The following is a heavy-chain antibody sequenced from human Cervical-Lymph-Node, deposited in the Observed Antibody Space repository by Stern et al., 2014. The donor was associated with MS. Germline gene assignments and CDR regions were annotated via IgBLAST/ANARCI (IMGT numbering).Heavy chain of an antibody. CDR2: IYPGDSDA. V-gene: IGHV5-51*01. Sequence: EVQLLESGAEVKKPGESLKISCQASGYSFTKYWIGWVRLMPGKGLGWMGIIYPGDSDARYHPSFPGLVPGSVDTSINTAYMQWSSLKASDTAIYYCARLPDAFDIWGQGTMVTVSS. CDR1: GYSFTKYW. CDR3: ARLPDAFDI. J-gene: IGHJ3*02.